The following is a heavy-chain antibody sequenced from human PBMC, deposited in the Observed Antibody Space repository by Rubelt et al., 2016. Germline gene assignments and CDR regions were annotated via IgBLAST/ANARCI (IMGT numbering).Heavy chain of an antibody. CDR1: GGTFSSYA. J-gene: IGHJ5*02. CDR3: ARDRVLHSGYDLVWFDP. V-gene: IGHV1-69*01. Sequence: QVQLVQSGAEVKKPGSSVKVSCKASGGTFSSYAISWVRQAPGQGLEWMGGIIPIFGTANYAQKFQGRVTITADESTSTSYMELSSLRSEDTAVYYCARDRVLHSGYDLVWFDPWGQGTLVTVSS. CDR2: IIPIFGTA. D-gene: IGHD5-12*01.